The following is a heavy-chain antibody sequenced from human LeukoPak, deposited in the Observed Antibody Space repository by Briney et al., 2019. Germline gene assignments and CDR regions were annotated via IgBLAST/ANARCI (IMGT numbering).Heavy chain of an antibody. Sequence: ASVKVSCKASGYTFTSYDINWVRQATGQGLEWMGWMNPNSGNTGYAQKFQGRVTITRNTSISTAYMELSSLRSEDTAVYCCARFTMVRGVITSNNWFDPWGQGTLVTVSS. CDR3: ARFTMVRGVITSNNWFDP. V-gene: IGHV1-8*03. CDR2: MNPNSGNT. CDR1: GYTFTSYD. D-gene: IGHD3-10*01. J-gene: IGHJ5*02.